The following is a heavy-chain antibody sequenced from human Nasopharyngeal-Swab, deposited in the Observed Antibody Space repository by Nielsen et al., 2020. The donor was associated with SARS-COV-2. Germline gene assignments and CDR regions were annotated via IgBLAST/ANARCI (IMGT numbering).Heavy chain of an antibody. V-gene: IGHV4-39*02. D-gene: IGHD3-10*01. CDR2: VYSSKST. Sequence: SETLSLTCFVSGGSIRGSTYYWGWIRQPPGTGLEWIGSVYSSKSTYYNPSVKTRVTISVDTSKNHFSLKLSSVTAADTGVYYCARSRGEIDYWGQGTLVTVSS. CDR3: ARSRGEIDY. CDR1: GGSIRGSTYY. J-gene: IGHJ4*02.